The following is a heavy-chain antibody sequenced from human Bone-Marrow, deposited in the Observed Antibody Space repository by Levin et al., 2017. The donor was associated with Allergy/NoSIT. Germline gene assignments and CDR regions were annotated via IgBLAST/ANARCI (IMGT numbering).Heavy chain of an antibody. Sequence: PGGSLRLSCAASGFTFNTYTMNWVRQAPGKGLEWVSYISGSSTTIYYADSVKGRFTISRDNAKHSLYLQMNSLRDEDTAVYYCARAGSPIDYWGQGTLVTVSS. D-gene: IGHD6-19*01. CDR1: GFTFNTYT. CDR2: ISGSSTTI. J-gene: IGHJ4*02. V-gene: IGHV3-48*02. CDR3: ARAGSPIDY.